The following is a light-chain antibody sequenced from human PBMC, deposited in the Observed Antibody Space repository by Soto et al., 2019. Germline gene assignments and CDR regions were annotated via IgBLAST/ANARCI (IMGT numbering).Light chain of an antibody. V-gene: IGKV1-5*03. CDR1: QSISSW. CDR3: QQYNSYSSFT. CDR2: KAS. Sequence: DIQMTQSPSTLSASVGDRVTITCRASQSISSWLAWYQQKPGEAPKLLIYKASSLESGVPSRFSGSGSGTESTLTISSLQPDDFATYYCQQYNSYSSFTFGPGTKVDI. J-gene: IGKJ3*01.